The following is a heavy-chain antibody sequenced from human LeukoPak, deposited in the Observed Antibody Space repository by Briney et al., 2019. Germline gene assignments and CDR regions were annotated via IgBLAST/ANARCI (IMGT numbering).Heavy chain of an antibody. V-gene: IGHV3-23*01. Sequence: GGSLRLSCAASGFTFSSYAMSWVRQAPGKGLEWVSAISGSGGSTFYADSVKGRFTISRDNSKNTLYLQMNSLRAEDTAVYYCAKDLSGDLWFGELLPPPPGSYWGQGTLVTVSS. CDR3: AKDLSGDLWFGELLPPPPGSY. J-gene: IGHJ4*02. D-gene: IGHD3-10*01. CDR1: GFTFSSYA. CDR2: ISGSGGST.